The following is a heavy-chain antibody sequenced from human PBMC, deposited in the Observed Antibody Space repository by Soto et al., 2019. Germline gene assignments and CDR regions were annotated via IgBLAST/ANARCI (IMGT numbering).Heavy chain of an antibody. CDR1: GATFNTYA. CDR2: ISPMFGAA. CDR3: AREVQVHTPAFVY. Sequence: QVQLVQSGAEMKKPGSSVKVSCHSSGATFNTYAMNWVRQAPGQGPEWMGDISPMFGAANYAPKFQGRVTITADESTGTSYMQLSSLTSEDTALYFCAREVQVHTPAFVYWGQGTLVTVSS. V-gene: IGHV1-69*19. J-gene: IGHJ4*02. D-gene: IGHD3-10*01.